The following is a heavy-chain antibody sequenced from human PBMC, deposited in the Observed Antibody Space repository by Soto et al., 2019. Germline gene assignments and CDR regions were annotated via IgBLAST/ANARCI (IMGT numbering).Heavy chain of an antibody. Sequence: SEPRSLSCTVSVGSISRGDYPCTWIRQPPGKGLEWIGYIYHTGTTYYNMSLKSRVTISVDRSKNQFSLKLSSVTAADTAVYYCARGINYYDSSGDSWFDPWGQGTLVTVS. CDR3: ARGINYYDSSGDSWFDP. V-gene: IGHV4-30-2*01. D-gene: IGHD3-22*01. CDR2: IYHTGTT. CDR1: VGSISRGDYP. J-gene: IGHJ5*02.